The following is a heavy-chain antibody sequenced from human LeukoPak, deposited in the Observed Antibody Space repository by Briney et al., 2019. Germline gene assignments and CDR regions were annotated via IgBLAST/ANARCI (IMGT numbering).Heavy chain of an antibody. Sequence: ASVKVSCKASGYTFTGYYMHWVRQAPGQGLEWMGWINPNSGGTNYAQKFQGRVTMTRDTSISTAYMELSRLRSDDTAVYYCALYVFWSGYPLDYWGQGTLVTVSS. V-gene: IGHV1-2*02. CDR1: GYTFTGYY. CDR3: ALYVFWSGYPLDY. D-gene: IGHD3-3*01. CDR2: INPNSGGT. J-gene: IGHJ4*02.